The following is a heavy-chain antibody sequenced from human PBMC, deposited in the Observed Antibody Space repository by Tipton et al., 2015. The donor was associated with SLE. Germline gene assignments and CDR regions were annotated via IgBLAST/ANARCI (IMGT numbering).Heavy chain of an antibody. D-gene: IGHD6-13*01. V-gene: IGHV4-34*01. CDR1: GGSFSGYY. CDR3: ARGHGIAAAGPFDY. Sequence: LRLSCSVYGGSFSGYYWSWVRQSPGKGLDWIGEIDHTGSTNYNPSLKSRVTISVDTSKNQFSLKLSSVTAADTAVYYCARGHGIAAAGPFDYWGQGTLVTVSS. J-gene: IGHJ4*02. CDR2: IDHTGST.